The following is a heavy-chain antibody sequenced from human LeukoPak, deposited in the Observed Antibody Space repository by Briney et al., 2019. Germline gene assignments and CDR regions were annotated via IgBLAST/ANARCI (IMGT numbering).Heavy chain of an antibody. CDR3: ARDSGYSSSWDMGYYYGMDV. CDR1: GFTFSSYG. J-gene: IGHJ6*04. Sequence: GGSQRLSCAASGFTFSSYGMHWVRQAPGKGLEWVAVIWYDGSNKYYADSVKGRFTISRDNSKNTLYLQMNSLRAEDTAVYYCARDSGYSSSWDMGYYYGMDVWGKGTTVTVSS. D-gene: IGHD6-13*01. CDR2: IWYDGSNK. V-gene: IGHV3-33*01.